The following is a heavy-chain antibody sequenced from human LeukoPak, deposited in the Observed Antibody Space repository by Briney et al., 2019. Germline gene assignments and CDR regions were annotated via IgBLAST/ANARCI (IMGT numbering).Heavy chain of an antibody. CDR3: ARTVARTWVDY. CDR1: GDSISSGGYY. CDR2: IYHSGST. J-gene: IGHJ4*02. D-gene: IGHD6-19*01. Sequence: PSQTLSLTCTVSGDSISSGGYYCSWIRQHPGKGLEWIGYIYHSGSTYYNPSLKSRLSISVDTSKNQFSLKLNSVTAADTAVYYCARTVARTWVDYWGQGTLVTVSS. V-gene: IGHV4-31*03.